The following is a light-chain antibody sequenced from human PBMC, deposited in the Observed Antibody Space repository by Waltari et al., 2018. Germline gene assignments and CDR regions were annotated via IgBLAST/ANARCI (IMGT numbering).Light chain of an antibody. V-gene: IGLV2-23*02. Sequence: QSALTQPASVSGSPGQSITISCTGINSDVGNYTLVSWYQHHPGKAPKVMIYEVTKRPSGVSNRFSGSKSGNTASLTISGLQAEDEADYYCCSYAGSTTSVMFGGGTKLTVL. CDR1: NSDVGNYTL. CDR3: CSYAGSTTSVM. CDR2: EVT. J-gene: IGLJ3*02.